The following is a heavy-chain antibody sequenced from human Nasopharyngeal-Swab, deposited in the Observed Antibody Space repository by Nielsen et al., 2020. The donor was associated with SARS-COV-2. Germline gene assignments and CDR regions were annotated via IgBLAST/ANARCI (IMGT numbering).Heavy chain of an antibody. CDR3: VRDLACGWDH. J-gene: IGHJ4*02. D-gene: IGHD1-26*01. Sequence: GESLKISCVASGFTFSLTYMSWVRQPPGKGLEWVSTLHSNGRAYYADSVKGRFTISRHNSNNTLDLQMNSLRADDTDVYFCVRDLACGWDHWGQGSLITVSS. CDR2: LHSNGRA. V-gene: IGHV3-53*01. CDR1: GFTFSLTY.